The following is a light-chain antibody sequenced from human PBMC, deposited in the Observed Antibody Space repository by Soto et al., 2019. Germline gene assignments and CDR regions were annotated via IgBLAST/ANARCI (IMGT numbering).Light chain of an antibody. V-gene: IGKV3-20*01. J-gene: IGKJ1*01. CDR2: GAS. CDR1: QGVSSNY. CDR3: QHYTSQT. Sequence: EVVLTESPGPLSLSPGERATLSCRASQGVSSNYLAWYQQEAGQAPRLLIYGASSRATGIPDRFSGSGSGTDFTLTISRLEPEDLAVYYCQHYTSQTFGQGTKVDIK.